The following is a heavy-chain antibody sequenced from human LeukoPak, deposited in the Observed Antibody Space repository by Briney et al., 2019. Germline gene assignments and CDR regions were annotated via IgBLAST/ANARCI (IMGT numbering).Heavy chain of an antibody. V-gene: IGHV4-59*01. D-gene: IGHD3-3*01. CDR2: IYYSGST. Sequence: SETLSLTCTVSGGSISSYYWTWIRQPSGKGLEGSGYIYYSGSTNYNPSLKSRVPISVDTSKNQFSLKLSSVTAADTAVYYCARAGRGDYDFWSCYYDYWGQGTLVTVSS. J-gene: IGHJ4*02. CDR3: ARAGRGDYDFWSCYYDY. CDR1: GGSISSYY.